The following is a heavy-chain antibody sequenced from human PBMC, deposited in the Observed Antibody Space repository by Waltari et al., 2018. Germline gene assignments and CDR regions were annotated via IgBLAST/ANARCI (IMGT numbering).Heavy chain of an antibody. D-gene: IGHD4-17*01. Sequence: VQLVESGGGLVQPGRSLRLSCAAAGFAFYASAMHWVRQAPGKGLEWVSGISWNSGAIDYADSVKGRFKISRDNAKNSLFLQMDSLRPEDTALYFCAKVVSTGFDARNYFDSWGQGTLVTVSS. V-gene: IGHV3-9*01. CDR3: AKVVSTGFDARNYFDS. J-gene: IGHJ4*02. CDR1: GFAFYASA. CDR2: ISWNSGAI.